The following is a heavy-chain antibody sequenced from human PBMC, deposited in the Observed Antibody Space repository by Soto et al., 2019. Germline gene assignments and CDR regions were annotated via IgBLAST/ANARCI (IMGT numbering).Heavy chain of an antibody. CDR2: ISSSSSTI. V-gene: IGHV3-48*01. CDR1: GFTFSSYS. D-gene: IGHD2-15*01. CDR3: ARDRYCSGGSCYSDFDY. J-gene: IGHJ4*02. Sequence: EVQLVESGGGLVQPGGSLRLSCAASGFTFSSYSMNWVRQAPGKGLEWVSYISSSSSTIYYADSVKGRFTISRDNAKNALYLQMNSLRAEDTAVYYWARDRYCSGGSCYSDFDYWGQGTLVTVSS.